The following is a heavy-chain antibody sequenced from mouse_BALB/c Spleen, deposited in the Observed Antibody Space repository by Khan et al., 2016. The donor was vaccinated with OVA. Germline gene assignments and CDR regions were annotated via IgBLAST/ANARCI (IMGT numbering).Heavy chain of an antibody. CDR3: ARDPFDSSALDY. V-gene: IGHV5-15*02. J-gene: IGHJ2*01. Sequence: EVELVESGGGLVQPGGSRKLSCAASGFTFSDYGMAWVRQAPGKGPEWVAFISNLAYSIYYADTVTGRFTISREKAKNTLYLEMSSLRSEDTAMYYCARDPFDSSALDYWGQGPTLTVSS. D-gene: IGHD3-2*01. CDR1: GFTFSDYG. CDR2: ISNLAYSI.